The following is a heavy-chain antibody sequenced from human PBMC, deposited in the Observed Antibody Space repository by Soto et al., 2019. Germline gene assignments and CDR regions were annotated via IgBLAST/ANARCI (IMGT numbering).Heavy chain of an antibody. CDR3: AGVDTSGWSRPLDY. J-gene: IGHJ4*02. CDR2: ISSDGTNK. CDR1: AFTFSTFT. V-gene: IGHV3-30-3*01. Sequence: QVQLVESGGGVVQPGRSLRLSCAASAFTFSTFTMHWVRQAPGKGLEWVAVISSDGTNKYYADSVKGRFTISRDNSKNTLYLQMNSLRDEDTAMYYCAGVDTSGWSRPLDYWGQGTLVTVSS. D-gene: IGHD6-19*01.